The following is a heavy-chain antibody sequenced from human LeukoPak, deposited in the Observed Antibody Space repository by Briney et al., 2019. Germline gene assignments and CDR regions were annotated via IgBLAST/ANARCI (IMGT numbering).Heavy chain of an antibody. CDR3: TKDPNGDYVGAFDF. Sequence: GGSLRLSCAAPGFTVSSNYMTWVRQAPGKGLEWVSSITGSGAGTSYADSVKGRFTVSRDNSKNTLYLQMNSLRAEDTAVYYCTKDPNGDYVGAFDFWDQGTLVIVSS. CDR2: ITGSGAGT. V-gene: IGHV3-23*01. J-gene: IGHJ3*01. D-gene: IGHD4-17*01. CDR1: GFTVSSNY.